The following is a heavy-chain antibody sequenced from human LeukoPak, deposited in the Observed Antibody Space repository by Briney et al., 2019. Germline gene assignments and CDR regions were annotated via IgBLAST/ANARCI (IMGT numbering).Heavy chain of an antibody. CDR1: GFTFSSYI. CDR3: ARDGEQLVRFDY. Sequence: GGSLRLSCAASGFTFSSYIMNWVRQAPGKGLEWVSSISSSSSYIYYADSVKGRFTISRDNAKNSLYLQMNSLRAEDTAVYYCARDGEQLVRFDYWGQGSMVTVSS. J-gene: IGHJ4*02. V-gene: IGHV3-21*01. D-gene: IGHD6-6*01. CDR2: ISSSSSYI.